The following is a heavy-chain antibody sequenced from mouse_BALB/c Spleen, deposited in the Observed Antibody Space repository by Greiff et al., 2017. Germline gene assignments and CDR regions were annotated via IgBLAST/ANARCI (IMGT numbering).Heavy chain of an antibody. CDR1: GYTFTDYA. D-gene: IGHD2-1*01. V-gene: IGHV1S137*01. Sequence: QVQLQQSGAELVRPGVSVKISCKGSGYTFTDYAMHWVKQSHAKSLEWIGVISTYYGDASYNQKFKGKATMTVDKSSSTAYMELARLTSEDSAIYYCARTGYGNYVSYWYCDVWGAGTTVTVSS. CDR3: ARTGYGNYVSYWYCDV. CDR2: ISTYYGDA. J-gene: IGHJ1*01.